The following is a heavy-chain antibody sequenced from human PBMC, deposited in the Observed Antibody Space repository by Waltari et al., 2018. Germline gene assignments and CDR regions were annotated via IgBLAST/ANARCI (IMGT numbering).Heavy chain of an antibody. CDR3: ARFLEWV. CDR1: GFTLSSYE. V-gene: IGHV3-48*03. Sequence: DVQLVESGGGLVQPGGSLRLSCEAPGFTLSSYEMNWFRQAPGKGLEWVSYISTSGSSIDYADSVKGRFTISRDNAKSSLYLQMNSLRAEDTAVYYCARFLEWVWGQGTLVTVSS. J-gene: IGHJ4*02. CDR2: ISTSGSSI. D-gene: IGHD3-3*01.